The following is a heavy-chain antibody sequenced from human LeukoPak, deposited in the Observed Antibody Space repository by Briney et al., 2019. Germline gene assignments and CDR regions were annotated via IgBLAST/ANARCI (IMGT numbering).Heavy chain of an antibody. CDR1: GGSINSASHY. CDR2: ISCSGST. V-gene: IGHV4-39*01. Sequence: PSETLSLTCTVSGGSINSASHYWVWIRQSPGKGLEWIGTISCSGSTYYNPSLMSRVTISVDTSKNQFSLKLRSVTAADTALYYCARQPQDVVIAPTLPFDYWGQGTLVTVSS. J-gene: IGHJ4*02. CDR3: ARQPQDVVIAPTLPFDY. D-gene: IGHD2/OR15-2a*01.